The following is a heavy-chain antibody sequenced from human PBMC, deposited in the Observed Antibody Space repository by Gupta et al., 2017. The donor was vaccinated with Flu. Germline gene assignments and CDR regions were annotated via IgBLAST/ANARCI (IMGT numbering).Heavy chain of an antibody. CDR1: GGSISSSNEY. CDR2: IFYSGSS. J-gene: IGHJ5*02. D-gene: IGHD2-2*02. CDR3: ARHFCSSSGCYTGTKWFDP. V-gene: IGHV4-39*01. Sequence: QLQLQESGPGLVKPSETLSLTCAVSGGSISSSNEYWGWIRQPPGKGLEWIGHIFYSGSSYYNPSLKSRVTISVDTSKNQFSLQLSSVTVADTAIYYCARHFCSSSGCYTGTKWFDPWGQGTQVTVSS.